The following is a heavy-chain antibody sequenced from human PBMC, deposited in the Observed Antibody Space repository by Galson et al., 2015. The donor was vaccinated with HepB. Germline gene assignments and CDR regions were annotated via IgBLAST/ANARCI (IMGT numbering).Heavy chain of an antibody. J-gene: IGHJ3*02. Sequence: SVKVSCKASGGTFSSYAISWVRQAPGQGLEWMGGIIPIFGTANYAQKFQGRVTITADESTSTAYMELSSLRSEDTAVYYCARDWDGPRITNDAFDIWGQGTMVTVSS. CDR3: ARDWDGPRITNDAFDI. CDR1: GGTFSSYA. D-gene: IGHD3-16*01. CDR2: IIPIFGTA. V-gene: IGHV1-69*13.